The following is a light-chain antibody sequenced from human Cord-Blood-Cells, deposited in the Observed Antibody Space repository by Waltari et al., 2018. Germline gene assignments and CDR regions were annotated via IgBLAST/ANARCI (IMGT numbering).Light chain of an antibody. CDR1: QSISSY. CDR3: QQSYSTPLT. J-gene: IGKJ4*01. CDR2: AAS. Sequence: DIHMPQPPSSLSASVGNRVTITCRASQSISSYLNWYQQKPGKAPKLLIYAASSLQSGVPSRFSGSGSGTDFTLTISSLQPEDFATYYCQQSYSTPLTFGGGTKVEIK. V-gene: IGKV1-39*01.